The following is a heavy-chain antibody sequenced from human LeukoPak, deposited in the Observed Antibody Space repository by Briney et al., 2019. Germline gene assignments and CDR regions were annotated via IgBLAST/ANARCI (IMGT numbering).Heavy chain of an antibody. CDR1: GFTFSDYY. V-gene: IGHV3-11*04. CDR2: ISSSGSFI. D-gene: IGHD5-12*01. Sequence: PGGSLRLSCAASGFTFSDYYMSWIRQAPGKGLEWVSYISSSGSFIYYADSVKGRFTISRDNAKNSLYLQMNSLRAEDTAVFYCARDLSGYNSYYYYYMDVWGKGTTVTVSS. J-gene: IGHJ6*03. CDR3: ARDLSGYNSYYYYYMDV.